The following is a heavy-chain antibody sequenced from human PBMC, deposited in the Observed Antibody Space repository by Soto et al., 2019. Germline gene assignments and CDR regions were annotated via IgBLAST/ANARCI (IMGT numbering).Heavy chain of an antibody. Sequence: EVQLVESGGGLVKPGGSLRLSCAASGFTFSSYSMNWVRQAPGKGLEWVSSISSSSSYIYYADSAKGRFTISRDNAKNSLYLQMNSLRAEDTAVYYCARGGPETKLLRFLEWLTDAFDIWGQGTMVTVSS. CDR1: GFTFSSYS. D-gene: IGHD3-3*01. CDR3: ARGGPETKLLRFLEWLTDAFDI. J-gene: IGHJ3*02. CDR2: ISSSSSYI. V-gene: IGHV3-21*01.